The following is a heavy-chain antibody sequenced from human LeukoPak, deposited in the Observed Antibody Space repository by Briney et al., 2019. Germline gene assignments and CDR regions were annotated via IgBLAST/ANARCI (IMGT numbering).Heavy chain of an antibody. Sequence: GGSLRLSCAASGFTFSSYAMSWVRQAPGKGLEWVSAISGSGGSTYYADSVKGRFTISSDNSKNTLYLQMNSLRAEDTAVYYCAKDHGSGYCPRLLPRYYFDYWGQGTLVTVSS. CDR1: GFTFSSYA. D-gene: IGHD3-3*01. V-gene: IGHV3-23*01. J-gene: IGHJ4*02. CDR2: ISGSGGST. CDR3: AKDHGSGYCPRLLPRYYFDY.